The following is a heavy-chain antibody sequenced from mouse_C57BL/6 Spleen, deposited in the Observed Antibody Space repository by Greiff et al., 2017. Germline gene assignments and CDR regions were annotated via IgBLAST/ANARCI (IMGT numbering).Heavy chain of an antibody. D-gene: IGHD2-5*01. CDR3: ARYSNYDAMDY. Sequence: EVKLVESGGGLVKPGGSLKLSCAASGFTFSDYGMHWVRQAPEKGLEWVAYISSGSSTIYYADTVQGRFPISRDNAKNTLFLHMTSLRSEDTAMYYCARYSNYDAMDYWGQGTSVTVSS. CDR2: ISSGSSTI. V-gene: IGHV5-17*01. CDR1: GFTFSDYG. J-gene: IGHJ4*01.